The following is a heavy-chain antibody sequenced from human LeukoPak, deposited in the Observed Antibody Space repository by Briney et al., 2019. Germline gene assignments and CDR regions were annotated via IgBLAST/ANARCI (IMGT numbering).Heavy chain of an antibody. J-gene: IGHJ4*02. CDR2: IHYSGST. D-gene: IGHD5-24*01. Sequence: SETLSLTCTVSGGSITSSSYYWGWIRQPPGKGLEWIGSIHYSGSTYYNPSLKSRVTISVDTSKNQFSLKLSSVAAADTAVYYCARGEMAPSSGYFDYWGQGTLVTVSS. V-gene: IGHV4-39*01. CDR3: ARGEMAPSSGYFDY. CDR1: GGSITSSSYY.